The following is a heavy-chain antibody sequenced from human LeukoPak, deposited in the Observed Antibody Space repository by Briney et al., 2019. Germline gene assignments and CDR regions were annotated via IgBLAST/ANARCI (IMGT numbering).Heavy chain of an antibody. CDR1: GGSISSYY. V-gene: IGHV4-4*07. CDR3: AREYSSSGYGGYWFDP. D-gene: IGHD6-13*01. Sequence: SETLSLTCTVSGGSISSYYWSWIRQPAGKGLEWIGRIYTSGSTNYNPSLKSRVTMSVDTSKNQFSLKLSSVTAADTAVYYCAREYSSSGYGGYWFDPWGQGTLVTVSS. CDR2: IYTSGST. J-gene: IGHJ5*02.